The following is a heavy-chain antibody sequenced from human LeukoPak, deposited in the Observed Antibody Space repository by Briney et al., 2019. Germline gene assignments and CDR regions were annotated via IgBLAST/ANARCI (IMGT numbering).Heavy chain of an antibody. Sequence: GGSLRLSCAASGFTFSNYAMHWVRQAPGKGLEWVAVISYDGSNKYYADYVKGRFTISRDNSKNTLYLQMNSLRAEDTAVYYCARDPHSSGCLDYWGQGTLVTVSS. D-gene: IGHD6-19*01. CDR1: GFTFSNYA. CDR3: ARDPHSSGCLDY. J-gene: IGHJ4*02. CDR2: ISYDGSNK. V-gene: IGHV3-30-3*01.